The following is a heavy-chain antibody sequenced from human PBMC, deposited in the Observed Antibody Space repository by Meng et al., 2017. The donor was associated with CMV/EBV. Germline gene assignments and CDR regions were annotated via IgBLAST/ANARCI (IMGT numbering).Heavy chain of an antibody. D-gene: IGHD2-2*02. J-gene: IGHJ5*02. Sequence: FSSYSMNCVRQAPEQGLESVSSISSSSSYIYYAGSVKGRFTISRDNAKNSLYLQMHSLRAEDTAVYYCARRYCSSTSCYRMGNWFDPWGQGTLVTVSS. CDR1: FSSYS. CDR2: ISSSSSYI. CDR3: ARRYCSSTSCYRMGNWFDP. V-gene: IGHV3-21*01.